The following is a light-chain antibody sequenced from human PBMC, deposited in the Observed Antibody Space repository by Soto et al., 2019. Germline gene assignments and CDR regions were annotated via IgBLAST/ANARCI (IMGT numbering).Light chain of an antibody. J-gene: IGLJ1*01. CDR1: SSDVGGYNY. CDR3: SSYTSSSTLEV. Sequence: QSVLTQPASVSGSPGQSITISCTGTSSDVGGYNYVSWYQQHPGKAPKLMIYDVSNRPSEVSNRFSGSKSGNTASLTIPGLQAEDEADYYCSSYTSSSTLEVFGTGTKVTVL. V-gene: IGLV2-14*01. CDR2: DVS.